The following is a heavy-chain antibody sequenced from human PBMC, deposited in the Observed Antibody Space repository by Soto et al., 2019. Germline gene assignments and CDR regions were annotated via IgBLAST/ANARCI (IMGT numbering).Heavy chain of an antibody. D-gene: IGHD5-18*01. CDR2: IYYSGST. CDR1: GGSISSSSYY. J-gene: IGHJ4*02. CDR3: ARIGYVDY. V-gene: IGHV4-39*01. Sequence: SETLSLTCTVSGGSISSSSYYWGWIRQPPGKGLEWIGSIYYSGSTYYNPSLKSRVTISVDTSKNQFSLKLSSVTAADSAVYCRARIGYVDYWGQGTLVTVSS.